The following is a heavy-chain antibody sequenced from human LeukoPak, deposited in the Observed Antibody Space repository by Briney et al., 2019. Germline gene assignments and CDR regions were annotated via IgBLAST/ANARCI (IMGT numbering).Heavy chain of an antibody. J-gene: IGHJ4*02. V-gene: IGHV2-70*11. Sequence: SGPTLVNPTQTLTLTCTFSGFSLSTSGMCVSWIRQPPGKALEWLARIDWDDDKYYSISLKTRLTISKDTSKNQVVLTMSNMDPVDTATYYCARKISLGVPFDYWGQGTLVTVSS. CDR2: IDWDDDK. CDR3: ARKISLGVPFDY. CDR1: GFSLSTSGMC. D-gene: IGHD3-10*01.